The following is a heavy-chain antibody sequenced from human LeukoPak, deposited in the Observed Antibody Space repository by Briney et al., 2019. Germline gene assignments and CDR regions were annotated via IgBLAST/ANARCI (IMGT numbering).Heavy chain of an antibody. D-gene: IGHD2-2*02. CDR2: LYSGGGT. Sequence: AGSLSLSCAASGFTVSSNYRSWVRQAPGKGLEWVSVLYSGGGTYYADSVEGRFTISRDNARNTLYLQMNSLRAEDTAVYYCARHPYTTILSWFDPWGQGTLVTVSS. CDR1: GFTVSSNY. CDR3: ARHPYTTILSWFDP. V-gene: IGHV3-53*01. J-gene: IGHJ5*02.